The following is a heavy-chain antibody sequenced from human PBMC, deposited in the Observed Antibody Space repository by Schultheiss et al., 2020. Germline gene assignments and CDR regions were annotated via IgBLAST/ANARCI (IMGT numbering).Heavy chain of an antibody. J-gene: IGHJ5*02. V-gene: IGHV3-30*04. Sequence: WGSLRLACAASGFTFNVYAIHWVRQAPGKGLEWVAVTSYDGSKKYYADSVKGRFTISRDNSKYTLYLQMNSLRAEDTAVYYCAREDCSGGSCYGPWGKGTLVTVSS. CDR3: AREDCSGGSCYGP. CDR2: TSYDGSKK. D-gene: IGHD2-15*01. CDR1: GFTFNVYA.